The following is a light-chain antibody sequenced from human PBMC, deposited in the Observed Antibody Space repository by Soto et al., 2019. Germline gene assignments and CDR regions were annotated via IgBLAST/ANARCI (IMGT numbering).Light chain of an antibody. J-gene: IGKJ2*01. CDR3: QQYNSHSFYT. CDR2: LAS. Sequence: DIQMTQFPSTLSASLGDAVTITCRASQSVQSFLAWYQQKPGKAPKLLIYLASRLESGVPSRFSGSGSGTEFTLTISSLQPDDFATYFCQQYNSHSFYTFGQGTKLEVK. CDR1: QSVQSF. V-gene: IGKV1-5*03.